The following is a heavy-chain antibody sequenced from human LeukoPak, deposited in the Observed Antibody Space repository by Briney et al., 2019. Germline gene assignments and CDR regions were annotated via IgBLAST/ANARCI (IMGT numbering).Heavy chain of an antibody. J-gene: IGHJ4*02. CDR3: SGLGIASPGTDC. CDR1: GFTFSGSA. CDR2: IRGKANSYAT. Sequence: PGGSLRLSCEASGFTFSGSAIHWVRQASGEGLEWVGRIRGKANSYATEYAASVKGRFTISRDDSRNTAYLQMNSLKTEDSAVYYCSGLGIASPGTDCWGQGTLVTVSS. V-gene: IGHV3-73*01. D-gene: IGHD6-13*01.